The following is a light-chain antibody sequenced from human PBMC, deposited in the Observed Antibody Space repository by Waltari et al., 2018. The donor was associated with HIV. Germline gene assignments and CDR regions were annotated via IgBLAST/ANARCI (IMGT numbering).Light chain of an antibody. CDR1: QGISNY. CDR2: GAS. CDR3: QQYKTYPRT. J-gene: IGKJ1*01. Sequence: DIHMTQSPSSLSASIGDTITISCRAGQGISNYVAWFQMKPGKAPKSLIYGASRLHNGVPSRFSGSGSGTDFTLTINSLQPEDFATYYCQQYKTYPRTFGHGTKVE. V-gene: IGKV1-16*01.